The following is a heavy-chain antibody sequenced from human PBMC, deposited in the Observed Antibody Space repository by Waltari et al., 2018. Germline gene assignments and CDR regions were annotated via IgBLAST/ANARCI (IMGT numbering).Heavy chain of an antibody. Sequence: QVQLQESGPGLVKPSETLSLTCDVSGFSVDRGYFWGWIRQPPGKGLEGIGTIFHPGVTYHPPSRRGRVTMSVETTKNQFSLNRGSVTAAYTALYYCARAPGVAAASYVDFWGQGILVTVSS. CDR3: ARAPGVAAASYVDF. J-gene: IGHJ4*02. CDR2: IFHPGVT. CDR1: GFSVDRGYF. V-gene: IGHV4-38-2*01. D-gene: IGHD6-13*01.